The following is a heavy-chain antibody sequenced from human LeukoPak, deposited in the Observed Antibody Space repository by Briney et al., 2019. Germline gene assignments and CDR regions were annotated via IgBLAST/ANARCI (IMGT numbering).Heavy chain of an antibody. Sequence: ASVKVSCKASGYTFSTYPMNWVRQAPGQGLEWMGWINTNTGSPTYAQGLTGLFVFSLDTSVSTEFLQINSLKAEDTALYYCVRGIDTTVYFNYWGQGTLVTVSS. J-gene: IGHJ4*02. V-gene: IGHV7-4-1*02. CDR1: GYTFSTYP. CDR3: VRGIDTTVYFNY. CDR2: INTNTGSP. D-gene: IGHD3-22*01.